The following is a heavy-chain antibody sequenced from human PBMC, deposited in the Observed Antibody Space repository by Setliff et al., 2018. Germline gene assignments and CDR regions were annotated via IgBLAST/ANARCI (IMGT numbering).Heavy chain of an antibody. CDR2: IIPILGIA. Sequence: SVKVSCKASGGTFSSYAISWVRQAPGQGLEWMGGIIPILGIANYAQKFQGRVTITRDMSTSTAFMELSSLRSEDTAVYYCAREGFGDGAFDIWGQGTMVTVSS. CDR1: GGTFSSYA. J-gene: IGHJ3*02. D-gene: IGHD3-10*01. V-gene: IGHV1-69*10. CDR3: AREGFGDGAFDI.